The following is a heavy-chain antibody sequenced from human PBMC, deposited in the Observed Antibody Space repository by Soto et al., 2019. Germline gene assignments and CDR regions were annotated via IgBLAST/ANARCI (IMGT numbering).Heavy chain of an antibody. V-gene: IGHV1-2*02. CDR1: GYTFTGYY. Sequence: ASVKVSCKASGYTFTGYYMHWVRQAPGQGLEWMGVINPNSGGTNYAQKFQGRVTMTRDTSISTAYMELSRLRSDDTAVYYCARGGSKRIVAIDFDYWGQGTLVTVSS. D-gene: IGHD5-12*01. J-gene: IGHJ4*02. CDR3: ARGGSKRIVAIDFDY. CDR2: INPNSGGT.